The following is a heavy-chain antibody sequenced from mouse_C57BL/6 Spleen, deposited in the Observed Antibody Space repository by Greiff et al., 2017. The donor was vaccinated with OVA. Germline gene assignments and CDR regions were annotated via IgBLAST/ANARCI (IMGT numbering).Heavy chain of an antibody. CDR2: IYPGDGDT. J-gene: IGHJ3*01. CDR1: GYAFSSYW. V-gene: IGHV1-80*01. CDR3: ARSEDDGYPWFAY. D-gene: IGHD2-3*01. Sequence: VQLQQSGAELVKPGASVKISCKASGYAFSSYWMNWVKQRPGKGLEWIGQIYPGDGDTNYNGKFKGKATLTADKSSSTAYMQLSSLTSEDSAVYFCARSEDDGYPWFAYWGQGTLVTVSA.